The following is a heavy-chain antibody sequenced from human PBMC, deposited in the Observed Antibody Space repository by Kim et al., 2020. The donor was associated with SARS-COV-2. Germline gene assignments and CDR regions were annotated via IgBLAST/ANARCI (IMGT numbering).Heavy chain of an antibody. CDR3: ATPGDGGVIVY. Sequence: NYAQKFQGRVTITADESTSTAYMELSSLRSEDTAVYYCATPGDGGVIVYWGQGTLVTVSS. J-gene: IGHJ4*02. V-gene: IGHV1-69*01. D-gene: IGHD3-16*02.